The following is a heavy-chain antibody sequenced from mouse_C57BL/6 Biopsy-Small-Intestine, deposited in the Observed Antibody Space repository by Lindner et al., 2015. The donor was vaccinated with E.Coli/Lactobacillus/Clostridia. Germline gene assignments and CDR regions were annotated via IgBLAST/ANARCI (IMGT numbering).Heavy chain of an antibody. CDR2: IIPIFGTG. Sequence: SVKVSCKASGGTFSNYGFSWVRQAPGQGLEWMGGIIPIFGTGNYAQKFQDRVTITADESTSTAYMELSSLRSEDTAVYYCARGYSNGWYHDNWGQGTLVTVSS. J-gene: IGHJ4*01. CDR3: ARGYSNGWYHDN. V-gene: IGHV1-81*01. CDR1: GGTFSNYG. D-gene: IGHD1-1*02.